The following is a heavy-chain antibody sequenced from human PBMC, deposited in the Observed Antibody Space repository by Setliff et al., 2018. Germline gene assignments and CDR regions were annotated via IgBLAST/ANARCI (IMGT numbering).Heavy chain of an antibody. V-gene: IGHV4-4*08. D-gene: IGHD2-2*01. CDR1: GGSISRYH. CDR3: ARDHAPVPTARQVYYSLDV. J-gene: IGHJ6*03. CDR2: IYTSGST. Sequence: PSETLSLTCTVSGGSISRYHWSWIRQPPGKGLEWIGYIYTSGSTNYNPSLKSRVTISVDTSKNQFSLKLSSVTAADTAVYYCARDHAPVPTARQVYYSLDVWGKGTTVTVSS.